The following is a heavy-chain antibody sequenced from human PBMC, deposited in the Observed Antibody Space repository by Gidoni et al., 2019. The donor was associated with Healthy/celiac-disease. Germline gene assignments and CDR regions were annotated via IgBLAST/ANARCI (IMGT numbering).Heavy chain of an antibody. J-gene: IGHJ6*02. D-gene: IGHD2-2*01. V-gene: IGHV3-48*04. CDR2: ISSSSSTI. CDR1: GFPFSSYS. Sequence: EVQLVESGGGLVQPGGSLSLSCAASGFPFSSYSMNWVRQAPGKGLEWVSYISSSSSTIYYADSVKGRFTISRDNAKNSLYLQMNSLRAEDTAVYYCARDAYCSSTSCHDYYYYGMDVWGQGTTVTVSS. CDR3: ARDAYCSSTSCHDYYYYGMDV.